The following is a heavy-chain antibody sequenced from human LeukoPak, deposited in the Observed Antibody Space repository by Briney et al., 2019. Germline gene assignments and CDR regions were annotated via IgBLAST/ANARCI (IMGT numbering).Heavy chain of an antibody. V-gene: IGHV3-23*01. D-gene: IGHD3-10*01. CDR3: AKGAVRGVIITPNSDAFDI. CDR2: ISGNSNNA. J-gene: IGHJ3*02. Sequence: GGSLRLSCVASGSTFSSNAMSWVRQAPGKGLEWVSAISGNSNNAYYTDSVKGRFTISRDNSKNTLYLQMLSLRAKDTAVYYCAKGAVRGVIITPNSDAFDIWGQGTMVTVSS. CDR1: GSTFSSNA.